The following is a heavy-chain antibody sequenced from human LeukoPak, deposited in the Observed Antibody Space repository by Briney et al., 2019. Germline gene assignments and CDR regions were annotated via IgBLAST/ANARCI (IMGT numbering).Heavy chain of an antibody. CDR2: ISGSGSTT. CDR3: AKSFRGYTGSYFDY. D-gene: IGHD1-26*01. V-gene: IGHV3-23*01. Sequence: GGSLRLSCAASDSSFGGYAMSWVRQAPGKGLEGVSAISGSGSTTYYADSVKGRFSISRDNSGNTLYLQMNSLTAEDTAVYYCAKSFRGYTGSYFDYWGQGTLVTVSS. CDR1: DSSFGGYA. J-gene: IGHJ4*02.